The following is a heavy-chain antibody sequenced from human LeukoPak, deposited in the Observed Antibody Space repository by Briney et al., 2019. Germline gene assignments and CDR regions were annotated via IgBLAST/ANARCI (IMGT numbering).Heavy chain of an antibody. Sequence: PGRSLRLSCAASGFTFSTYNMNWVRQAPGKGLEWVSYISSSLNTIYYADSVKGRFTISRDNAENSLYLQMNSLRAEDTAVYYCARELYGDYAGDCWGQGTLVTVSS. CDR2: ISSSLNTI. CDR1: GFTFSTYN. CDR3: ARELYGDYAGDC. J-gene: IGHJ4*02. D-gene: IGHD4-17*01. V-gene: IGHV3-48*04.